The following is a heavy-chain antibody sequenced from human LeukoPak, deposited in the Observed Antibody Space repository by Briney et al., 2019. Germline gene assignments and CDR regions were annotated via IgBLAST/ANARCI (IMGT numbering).Heavy chain of an antibody. D-gene: IGHD5-12*01. Sequence: GASVKLSCKASGYTFTSYGISWVRQAPGQGLEWMGWISAYNGNTNYAQKHHGRVTMTTDTSTSTAYMELRSLRSDDTAVYYCARDRGYSGYDLGLNFFDYWGQGTLVTVSS. CDR2: ISAYNGNT. J-gene: IGHJ4*02. V-gene: IGHV1-18*01. CDR3: ARDRGYSGYDLGLNFFDY. CDR1: GYTFTSYG.